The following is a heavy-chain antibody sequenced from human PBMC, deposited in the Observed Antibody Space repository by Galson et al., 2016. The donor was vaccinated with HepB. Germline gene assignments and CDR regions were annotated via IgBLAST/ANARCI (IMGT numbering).Heavy chain of an antibody. D-gene: IGHD5-24*01. CDR3: ARGHEWGYNTDY. Sequence: SLRLSCAASGFTFSDYYMHWVRQAPGKGLVWVARLNRDGSSTNYADSVKGRFTISRDNAKNTLYLQMNSLRAQDTALYYCARGHEWGYNTDYWGQGTLVTVSS. V-gene: IGHV3-74*01. CDR1: GFTFSDYY. J-gene: IGHJ4*02. CDR2: LNRDGSST.